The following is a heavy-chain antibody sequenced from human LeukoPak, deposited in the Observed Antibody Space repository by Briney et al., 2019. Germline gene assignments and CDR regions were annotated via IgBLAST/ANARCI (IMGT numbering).Heavy chain of an antibody. CDR1: GFTFSSYW. CDR3: ARGGDIVVVDNWFDP. J-gene: IGHJ5*02. D-gene: IGHD2-2*01. CDR2: IKQDGSEK. Sequence: GGSLRLSCAASGFTFSSYWMSWVRQAPGKGLEWVADIKQDGSEKYYVDSVKGRFTISRDNAKNSLYLQMNSLRAEDTAVYYCARGGDIVVVDNWFDPWGQGTLVTVSS. V-gene: IGHV3-7*01.